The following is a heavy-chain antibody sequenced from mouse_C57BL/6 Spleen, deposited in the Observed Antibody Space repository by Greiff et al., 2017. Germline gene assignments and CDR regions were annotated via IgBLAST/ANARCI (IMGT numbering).Heavy chain of an antibody. D-gene: IGHD1-1*01. CDR1: GYTFTDYN. Sequence: EVMLVESGPELVKPGASVKIPCKASGYTFTDYNMDWVKQSHGKSLEWIGDINPNNGGTIYNQKFKGKATLTVDKSSSTAYMELRSLTSEDTAVYYCARYYYGSSPSYWYFDVWGKGTTVTVSS. CDR3: ARYYYGSSPSYWYFDV. CDR2: INPNNGGT. V-gene: IGHV1-18*01. J-gene: IGHJ1*03.